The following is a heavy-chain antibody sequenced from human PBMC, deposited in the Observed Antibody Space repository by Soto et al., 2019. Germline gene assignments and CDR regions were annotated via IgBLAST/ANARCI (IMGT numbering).Heavy chain of an antibody. J-gene: IGHJ5*02. CDR3: ARYLAWVQLYYDSSGYYWGWFDP. CDR1: GGSISSGGYY. Sequence: QVQLQESGPGLVKPSQTLSLTCTVSGGSISSGGYYWSWIRQHPGKGLEWIGYIYYSGSTYYNPSLKSRVTISVDTSKNQFSLKLSSVTAADTAVYYCARYLAWVQLYYDSSGYYWGWFDPWGQGTLVTVSS. CDR2: IYYSGST. V-gene: IGHV4-31*03. D-gene: IGHD3-22*01.